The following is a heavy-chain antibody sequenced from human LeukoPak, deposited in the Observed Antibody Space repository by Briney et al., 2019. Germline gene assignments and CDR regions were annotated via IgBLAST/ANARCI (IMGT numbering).Heavy chain of an antibody. D-gene: IGHD1/OR15-1a*01. J-gene: IGHJ4*02. Sequence: GGSLRLSCAASGFIFSDYGIHWVRQVPGKGREWVSFIRFDGSSKYYTDSVKGRFTISRDNSRNTVYLQMNSLRVEDTAVYYCAKEGTASKPSDLDYWGQGTLVTVPS. V-gene: IGHV3-30*02. CDR3: AKEGTASKPSDLDY. CDR1: GFIFSDYG. CDR2: IRFDGSSK.